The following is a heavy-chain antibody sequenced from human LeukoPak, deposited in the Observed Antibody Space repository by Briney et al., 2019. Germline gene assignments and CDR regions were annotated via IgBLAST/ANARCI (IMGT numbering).Heavy chain of an antibody. V-gene: IGHV4-59*05. CDR3: ASPNILTGYAPFDY. CDR2: IYYSGST. Sequence: PSETLSLTCTVSGGSISSYYWSWIRQPPGKGLEWIGSIYYSGSTYYNPSLKSRVTISVDTSKNQFSLKLSSVTAADTAVYYCASPNILTGYAPFDYWGQGTLVTVSS. J-gene: IGHJ4*02. D-gene: IGHD3-9*01. CDR1: GGSISSYY.